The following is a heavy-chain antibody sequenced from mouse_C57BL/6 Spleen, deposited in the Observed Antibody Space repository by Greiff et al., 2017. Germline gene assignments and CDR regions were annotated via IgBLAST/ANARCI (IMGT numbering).Heavy chain of an antibody. D-gene: IGHD1-1*01. CDR1: GYSFTGYY. CDR2: INPSPGGT. J-gene: IGHJ1*03. CDR3: ARGYYGSSYHWYFDV. Sequence: EVQLQQSGPELVKPGASVKISCKASGYSFTGYYMNWVKQSPEKSLEWIGEINPSPGGTTYNPKFKAKATLTVDKSSSTSSMQLKSLTSEDSAVYYCARGYYGSSYHWYFDVWGTGTTVTVSS. V-gene: IGHV1-42*01.